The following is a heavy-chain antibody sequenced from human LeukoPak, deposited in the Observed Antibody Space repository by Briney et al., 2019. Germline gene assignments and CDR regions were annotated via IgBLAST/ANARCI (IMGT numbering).Heavy chain of an antibody. CDR2: IYHSGGT. D-gene: IGHD6-13*01. V-gene: IGHV4-38-2*02. Sequence: PSETLSLTCTVSGYSISSGYYWGWIRQPPGKGLEWIGSIYHSGGTYYNPSLKSRVTISVDTSKNQFSLKLSSVTAADTAVYYCARDNSIAAAGMDYWGQGTLVTVSS. J-gene: IGHJ4*02. CDR3: ARDNSIAAAGMDY. CDR1: GYSISSGYY.